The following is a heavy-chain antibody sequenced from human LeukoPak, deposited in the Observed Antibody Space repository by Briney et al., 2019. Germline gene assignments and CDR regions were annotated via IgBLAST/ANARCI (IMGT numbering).Heavy chain of an antibody. J-gene: IGHJ4*02. CDR2: IRYDGSNK. CDR3: AKDISGSWSIDY. Sequence: GGSLRLSCAASGFTFTSYGIHWVRQAPGKRLEWVAFIRYDGSNKYYADSVKGRFTISRDNSKNTLYLQMNSLRAEDTAVYYCAKDISGSWSIDYWGQGTLVTVSS. CDR1: GFTFTSYG. D-gene: IGHD6-13*01. V-gene: IGHV3-30*02.